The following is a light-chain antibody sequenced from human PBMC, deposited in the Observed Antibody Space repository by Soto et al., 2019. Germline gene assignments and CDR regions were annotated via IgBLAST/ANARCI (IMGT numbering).Light chain of an antibody. V-gene: IGKV1-5*01. J-gene: IGKJ2*01. Sequence: DIQMTQSPSTLSASVGDRVTITCRPSQTISSWLAWYQQKPGKAPDLLIYDASSLQDGVPSRFSGRGSGTEFTLTISSLQPDDFATYFCQQYITFPYTFGQGTK. CDR2: DAS. CDR3: QQYITFPYT. CDR1: QTISSW.